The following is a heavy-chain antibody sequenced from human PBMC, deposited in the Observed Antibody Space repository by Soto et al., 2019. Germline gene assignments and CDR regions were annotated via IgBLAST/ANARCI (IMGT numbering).Heavy chain of an antibody. CDR3: AHRAGLQGNWNGGYFDF. V-gene: IGHV2-5*02. D-gene: IGHD1-1*01. CDR2: IYWDDDK. CDR1: GFSLSTSGVG. Sequence: QITLKESGPTRVTPTQTLTLTCTFSGFSLSTSGVGVGWIRQPPGKALERLALIYWDDDKRYNPSLKKRLTLTKDTSNNPVVLMMTDMDPVDTATYYCAHRAGLQGNWNGGYFDFWGQGALVTVSS. J-gene: IGHJ4*02.